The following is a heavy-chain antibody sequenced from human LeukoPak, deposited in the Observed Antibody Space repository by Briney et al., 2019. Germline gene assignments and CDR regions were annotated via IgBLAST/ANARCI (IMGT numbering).Heavy chain of an antibody. CDR3: AGQYCSGGSCYPYYYYGMDV. Sequence: SVKVSCKASGGAFSSYAISWVRQAPGQGLEWMGGVIPIFGTANYAQKFQGRVTITADESTSTAYMELSSLRSEDTAVYYCAGQYCSGGSCYPYYYYGMDVWGQGTTVTVSS. CDR2: VIPIFGTA. V-gene: IGHV1-69*01. CDR1: GGAFSSYA. D-gene: IGHD2-15*01. J-gene: IGHJ6*02.